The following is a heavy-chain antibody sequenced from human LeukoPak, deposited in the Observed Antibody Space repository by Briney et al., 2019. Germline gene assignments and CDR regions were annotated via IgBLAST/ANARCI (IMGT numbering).Heavy chain of an antibody. D-gene: IGHD3-16*01. Sequence: GGSLRLSCAASGFTFSNYGMHWVRQAPGKGLEWVAVISYDGSNKYYADSVKGRFTISRDNSKNTLYLHMDSLTDEDTAVYYCARDWGKVPRYGFDYWGQGTLVTVSS. CDR1: GFTFSNYG. J-gene: IGHJ4*02. V-gene: IGHV3-30*03. CDR3: ARDWGKVPRYGFDY. CDR2: ISYDGSNK.